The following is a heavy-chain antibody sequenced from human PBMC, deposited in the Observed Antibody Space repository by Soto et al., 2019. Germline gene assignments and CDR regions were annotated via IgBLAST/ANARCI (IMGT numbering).Heavy chain of an antibody. CDR3: ARESFYDSGGFHGFDY. Sequence: QVQLQESGPGLVKPSETLSLTCTVSGGSISSYYWSWIRQPPGKGLEWIGYIYYSGSTNYNPSLTSRVTISVDTPKAHFSLNLSSVTAADTAVYYCARESFYDSGGFHGFDYWGQGTLVTVSS. CDR2: IYYSGST. V-gene: IGHV4-59*01. CDR1: GGSISSYY. D-gene: IGHD3-22*01. J-gene: IGHJ4*02.